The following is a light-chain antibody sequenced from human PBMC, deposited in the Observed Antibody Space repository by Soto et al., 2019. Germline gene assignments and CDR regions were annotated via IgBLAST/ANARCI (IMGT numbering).Light chain of an antibody. CDR1: SSDVGAYNY. CDR2: EVT. Sequence: HSALTQPASVSGSPGQSITISCTGTSSDVGAYNYVSWYQQHPGKAPKLMIYEVTNLPSGVSNRFSGSKSGNTASLTISGLQAEDEADYYCSSYTSSSTLVFGTGTKVTVL. V-gene: IGLV2-14*01. CDR3: SSYTSSSTLV. J-gene: IGLJ1*01.